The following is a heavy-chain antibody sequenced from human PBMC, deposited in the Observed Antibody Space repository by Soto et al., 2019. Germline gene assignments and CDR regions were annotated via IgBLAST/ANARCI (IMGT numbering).Heavy chain of an antibody. Sequence: ASVKVSCKASGYTFTSYGISWVRQAPGQGLEWMGWISAYNGNTNYAQKLQGRVTMTTDTSTSTAYMELRSLRSDDTAVYYCARDGYSSGWTTLSVYDYYGMDVWGQGTTVTVSS. CDR1: GYTFTSYG. CDR3: ARDGYSSGWTTLSVYDYYGMDV. V-gene: IGHV1-18*04. D-gene: IGHD6-19*01. CDR2: ISAYNGNT. J-gene: IGHJ6*02.